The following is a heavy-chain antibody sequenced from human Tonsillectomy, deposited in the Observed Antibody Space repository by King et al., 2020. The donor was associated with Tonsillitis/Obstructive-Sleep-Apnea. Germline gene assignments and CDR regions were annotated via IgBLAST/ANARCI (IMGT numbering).Heavy chain of an antibody. CDR3: ARRAMTTVPTWALDM. CDR1: GYIFDDYG. D-gene: IGHD4-17*01. Sequence: VQLVESGGGVERPGGSLRLSCVASGYIFDDYGMSWVRQAPGRGLEWVAVMIWYGEKTGFGVFVKGRFTISRDSAKKALSLQLNSLRVEDTAIYYCARRAMTTVPTWALDMWGQGTVVTVSS. J-gene: IGHJ3*02. V-gene: IGHV3-20*04. CDR2: MIWYGEKT.